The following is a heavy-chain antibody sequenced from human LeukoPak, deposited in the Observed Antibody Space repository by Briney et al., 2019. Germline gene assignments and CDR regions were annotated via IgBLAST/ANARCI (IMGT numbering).Heavy chain of an antibody. V-gene: IGHV4-59*01. CDR1: GGSISSNY. Sequence: SETLSLTCTVSGGSISSNYWSWIRQPPGKGLEWIGYIYYSGSTNYNPSLKSRVTISVDTSKNQFSLKLNSVTAADTAVYYCARECPTRYSSGWYYFDYWGQGTLVTVSS. D-gene: IGHD6-19*01. J-gene: IGHJ4*02. CDR3: ARECPTRYSSGWYYFDY. CDR2: IYYSGST.